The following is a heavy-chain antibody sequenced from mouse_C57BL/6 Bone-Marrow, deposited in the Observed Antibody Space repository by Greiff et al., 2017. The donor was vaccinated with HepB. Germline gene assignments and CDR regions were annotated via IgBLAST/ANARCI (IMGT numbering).Heavy chain of an antibody. V-gene: IGHV1-81*01. CDR1: GYTFTSYG. J-gene: IGHJ4*01. CDR2: IYPRSGNT. D-gene: IGHD1-1*01. Sequence: VKLQESGAELARPGASVKLSCKASGYTFTSYGISWVKQKTGQGLEWIGEIYPRSGNTYYNEKFKGKATLTADKSSSTAYMELRSLTSEDSAVYFCALYYYGSSYGYAMDYWGQGTSVTVSS. CDR3: ALYYYGSSYGYAMDY.